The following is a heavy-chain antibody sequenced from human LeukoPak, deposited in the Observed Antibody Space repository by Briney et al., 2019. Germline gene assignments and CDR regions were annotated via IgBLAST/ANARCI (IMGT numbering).Heavy chain of an antibody. J-gene: IGHJ4*02. CDR2: FDPEDGET. CDR3: AGRNSAVAGTPRDY. CDR1: GYTLTELS. Sequence: ASVKVSCKVSGYTLTELSMHWVRQAPGQGLEWMGGFDPEDGETIYAQKFQGRVTMTEDTSTDTAYMELSSLRSEDTAVYYCAGRNSAVAGTPRDYWGQGTLVTVSS. D-gene: IGHD6-19*01. V-gene: IGHV1-24*01.